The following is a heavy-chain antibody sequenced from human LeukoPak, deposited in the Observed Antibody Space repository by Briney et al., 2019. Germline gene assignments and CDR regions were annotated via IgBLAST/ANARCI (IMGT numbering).Heavy chain of an antibody. Sequence: GASVKVSCKASGYTFTSYDINWVRQATGQGLEWMGWMNPNSGNTGYAQKFQGRVTITRNTSISTAYMELSSLRSEDTAVYYCARYVRGSYPTFEDYWGQGTLVTVSS. CDR3: ARYVRGSYPTFEDY. V-gene: IGHV1-8*03. D-gene: IGHD3-16*02. CDR1: GYTFTSYD. CDR2: MNPNSGNT. J-gene: IGHJ4*02.